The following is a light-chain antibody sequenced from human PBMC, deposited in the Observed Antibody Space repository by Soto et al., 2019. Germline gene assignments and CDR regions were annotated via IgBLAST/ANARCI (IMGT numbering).Light chain of an antibody. Sequence: QSALTQPASVSGSPGQSITISCTGTSSDVGGYNYVSWSQQHPGKAPKLVIYEVSNRPSGVSNRFSGSKSGNTASLTISGLQAEDEADYYCFSFTRSSIWVFGGGTKLTVL. CDR1: SSDVGGYNY. CDR3: FSFTRSSIWV. V-gene: IGLV2-14*01. J-gene: IGLJ3*02. CDR2: EVS.